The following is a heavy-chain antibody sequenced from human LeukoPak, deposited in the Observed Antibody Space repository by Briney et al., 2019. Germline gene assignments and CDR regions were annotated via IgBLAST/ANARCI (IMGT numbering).Heavy chain of an antibody. CDR1: GYTFTSYG. D-gene: IGHD2-2*01. V-gene: IGHV1-18*01. CDR2: ISAYNGNT. J-gene: IGHJ4*02. CDR3: ARSDCSSTSCSCDY. Sequence: ASVKVSCKASGYTFTSYGISWVRQAPGQGLEWMGWISAYNGNTNYAQKLQGRVTMTTDTSTSTAYMELRSLRSDDTAVYYCARSDCSSTSCSCDYWGQGTLVTVSS.